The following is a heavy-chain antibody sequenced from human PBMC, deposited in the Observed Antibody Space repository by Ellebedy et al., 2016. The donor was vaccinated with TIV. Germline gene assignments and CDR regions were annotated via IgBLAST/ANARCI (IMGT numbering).Heavy chain of an antibody. D-gene: IGHD3-22*01. Sequence: SETLSLXXAVYGGSFSGYCWSWIRQPPGKGLEWIGEINHSGGTNYNPSLKSRVTISRDTSKNQFSLKSSSVTAADTAVYYCARGRLLGPEIYDISGYYPFYFDHWGQGTLVTVSS. J-gene: IGHJ4*02. CDR1: GGSFSGYC. CDR3: ARGRLLGPEIYDISGYYPFYFDH. V-gene: IGHV4-34*01. CDR2: INHSGGT.